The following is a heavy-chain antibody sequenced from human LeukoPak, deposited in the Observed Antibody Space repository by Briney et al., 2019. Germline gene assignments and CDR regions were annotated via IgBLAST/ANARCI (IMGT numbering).Heavy chain of an antibody. J-gene: IGHJ5*02. CDR1: GYTFTGYY. Sequence: ASVKVSCKASGYTFTGYYMHWVRQAPGQGLEWMGRINPNSGGTNYAQKVQGRVTMTRDTSISTAYMELSRLRSDDTAVYYCARGVLMVYALGIPKNWFDPWGQGTLVTVSS. CDR3: ARGVLMVYALGIPKNWFDP. CDR2: INPNSGGT. D-gene: IGHD2-8*01. V-gene: IGHV1-2*06.